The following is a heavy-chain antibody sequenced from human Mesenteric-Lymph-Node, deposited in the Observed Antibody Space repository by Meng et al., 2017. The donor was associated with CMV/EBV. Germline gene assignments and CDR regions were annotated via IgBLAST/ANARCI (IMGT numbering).Heavy chain of an antibody. D-gene: IGHD1-14*01. CDR2: INHSGSN. CDR3: ASLAPLNNTKDKIPSGY. CDR1: GGSFSAYY. J-gene: IGHJ4*02. Sequence: QVQLQQWGAGLLKHSETLSLTCAVYGGSFSAYYLSWIRQPPGKGLEWIGEINHSGSNNYNPSLKSRITISVDTSKNQFSLKLTSVTAADTAVYFCASLAPLNNTKDKIPSGYWGQGTLVTVAS. V-gene: IGHV4-34*01.